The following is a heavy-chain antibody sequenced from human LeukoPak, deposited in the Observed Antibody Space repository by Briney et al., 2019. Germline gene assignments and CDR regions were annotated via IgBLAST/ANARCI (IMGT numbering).Heavy chain of an antibody. CDR1: GGSFSGYY. V-gene: IGHV4-34*01. CDR3: ARGERIQLWKYFDY. Sequence: SQTLSLTCAVYGGSFSGYYWSWIRQPPGKGLEWIGEINHSGSTNYNPSLKSRVTISVDTSKNQFSLKLSSVTAADTAVYYCARGERIQLWKYFDYWGQGTLVTVSS. D-gene: IGHD5-18*01. J-gene: IGHJ4*02. CDR2: INHSGST.